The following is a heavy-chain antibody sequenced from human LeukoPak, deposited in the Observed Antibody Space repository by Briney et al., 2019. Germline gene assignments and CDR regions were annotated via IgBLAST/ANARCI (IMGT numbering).Heavy chain of an antibody. CDR1: GRSISSYY. CDR3: ARELKGLPKEAGYYFDY. J-gene: IGHJ4*02. Sequence: SETLSLTCTVSGRSISSYYWSWIRQPPGKGLEWIGYIYYSGSTNYNPSLKSRVTISVDTSKNQFSLKLSSVTAADTAVYYCARELKGLPKEAGYYFDYRGQGTLVTVSS. V-gene: IGHV4-59*01. D-gene: IGHD5-12*01. CDR2: IYYSGST.